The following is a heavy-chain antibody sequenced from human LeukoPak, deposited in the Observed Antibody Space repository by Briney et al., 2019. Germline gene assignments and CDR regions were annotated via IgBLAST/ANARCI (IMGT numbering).Heavy chain of an antibody. CDR2: ISGSGGST. Sequence: GGSLRLSCAASGFTFSSYAMSWVRQAPGKGLEWLSAISGSGGSTYYADSGKGRFTISRDNSKNTLYLQMNSLRAEDTAVYYCAKMSIVGAILYYFDYWGQGTLVTVSS. CDR3: AKMSIVGAILYYFDY. J-gene: IGHJ4*02. V-gene: IGHV3-23*01. CDR1: GFTFSSYA. D-gene: IGHD1-26*01.